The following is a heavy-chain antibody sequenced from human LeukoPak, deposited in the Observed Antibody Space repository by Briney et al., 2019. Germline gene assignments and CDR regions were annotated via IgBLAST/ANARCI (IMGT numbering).Heavy chain of an antibody. Sequence: GGSLRLSCAASGFTFSDYAMSWLRQAPGRGLEWVSAISDSGVDTYYADSVKGRFTMSRDNSKSTLYLQMNRLRAEDTAVYYCATDGPYFAGEASDWGQGTLVTVSS. CDR1: GFTFSDYA. J-gene: IGHJ4*02. V-gene: IGHV3-23*01. CDR2: ISDSGVDT. D-gene: IGHD2/OR15-2a*01. CDR3: ATDGPYFAGEASD.